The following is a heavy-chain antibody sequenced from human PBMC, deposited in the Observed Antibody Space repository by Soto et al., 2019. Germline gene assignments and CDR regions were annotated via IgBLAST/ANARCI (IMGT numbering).Heavy chain of an antibody. Sequence: ASVKVSCKASGYTFTTYDVSWVRQASGQGLEWMGWMNPSNGNTGYAQKFQGRVTMTRNTSISTVYMELSGLRPDDTAVYYCARRKERSGPHYFDYWGQGTRVTVSS. CDR3: ARRKERSGPHYFDY. V-gene: IGHV1-8*02. CDR1: GYTFTTYD. CDR2: MNPSNGNT. J-gene: IGHJ4*02. D-gene: IGHD6-25*01.